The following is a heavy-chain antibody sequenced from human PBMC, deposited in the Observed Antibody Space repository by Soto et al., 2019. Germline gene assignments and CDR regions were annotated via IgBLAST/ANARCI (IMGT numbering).Heavy chain of an antibody. V-gene: IGHV4-59*01. CDR2: IYYSGST. D-gene: IGHD6-6*01. CDR3: AREAEYSSSYMDV. CDR1: GGSISSYY. Sequence: SETLSLTCSVSGGSISSYYWSWIRQPPGKGLEWIGYIYYSGSTNYNPSLKSRVTISVDTSKNQFSLKLSSVTAADTAVYYCAREAEYSSSYMDVWGKGTTVTVSS. J-gene: IGHJ6*03.